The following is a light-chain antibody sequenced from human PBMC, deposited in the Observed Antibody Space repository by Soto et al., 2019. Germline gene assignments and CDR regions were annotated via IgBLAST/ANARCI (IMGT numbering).Light chain of an antibody. Sequence: DIVMTQSPATLSVSPGERATLSCRATQSVSSNLAWYQQKPGQAPRLLIYAASTRATGLPARFSGSGSGTEFTLTISSLLSEDFAVYYCQQYHNWPLTFGGGTKVEIK. CDR2: AAS. V-gene: IGKV3-15*01. CDR3: QQYHNWPLT. CDR1: QSVSSN. J-gene: IGKJ4*01.